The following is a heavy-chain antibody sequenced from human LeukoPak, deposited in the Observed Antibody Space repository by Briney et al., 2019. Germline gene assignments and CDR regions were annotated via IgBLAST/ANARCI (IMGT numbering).Heavy chain of an antibody. CDR1: GFTFSSYW. J-gene: IGHJ4*02. D-gene: IGHD3-3*01. CDR3: ARDPSAWSGYYDY. V-gene: IGHV3-74*01. Sequence: QPGGSLRLSCAAPGFTFSSYWMHWVRQAPGKGLVWVSRLNSDGSSTNYADSVKGRFTISRDNAKNTLYLQMNSLRAEDTAVYYCARDPSAWSGYYDYWGQGTLVTVSS. CDR2: LNSDGSST.